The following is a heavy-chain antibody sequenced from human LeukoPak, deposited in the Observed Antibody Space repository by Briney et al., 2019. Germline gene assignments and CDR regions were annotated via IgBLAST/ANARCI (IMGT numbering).Heavy chain of an antibody. CDR1: GGTFSSYA. CDR3: ARDPAYYYDSSGDVYFDY. CDR2: IIPIFGTA. V-gene: IGHV1-69*05. D-gene: IGHD3-22*01. Sequence: SVKVSCKASGGTFSSYAISWVRQAPGQGLEWMGEIIPIFGTANCAQKFQGWVTMTRDTSISTAYMELSRLRSDDTAVYYCARDPAYYYDSSGDVYFDYWGQGTLVTVSS. J-gene: IGHJ4*02.